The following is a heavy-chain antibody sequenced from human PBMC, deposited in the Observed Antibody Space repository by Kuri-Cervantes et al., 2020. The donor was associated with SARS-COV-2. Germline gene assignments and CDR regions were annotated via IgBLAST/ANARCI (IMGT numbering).Heavy chain of an antibody. CDR3: AKDLSGSFAFDY. CDR2: VRYDGSNK. V-gene: IGHV3-30*02. D-gene: IGHD1-26*01. Sequence: GGSLRLSCAASGFTFSSYGMHWVRQAPGKGLEWVAFVRYDGSNKYYADSVKGRFTISRDNSKNTLYLQMNSLRAEDTAVYYCAKDLSGSFAFDYWGQGTLVTVSS. J-gene: IGHJ4*02. CDR1: GFTFSSYG.